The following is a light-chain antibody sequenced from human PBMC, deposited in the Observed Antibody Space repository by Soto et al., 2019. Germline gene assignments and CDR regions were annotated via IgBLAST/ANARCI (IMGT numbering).Light chain of an antibody. CDR2: DVS. Sequence: QSALTQPRSVSGSPGQSVTISCTGTSSDVGAYNYVSWYQHHPGKAPKVMIYDVSERPSGVPDRFSGSKSDNKASLTISGLKAEDEADYYCFSYAGSYSWVFGGGTKVTVL. CDR1: SSDVGAYNY. V-gene: IGLV2-11*01. J-gene: IGLJ3*02. CDR3: FSYAGSYSWV.